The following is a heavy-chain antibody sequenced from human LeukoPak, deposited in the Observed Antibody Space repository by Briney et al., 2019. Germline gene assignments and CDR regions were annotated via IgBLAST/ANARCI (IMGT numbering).Heavy chain of an antibody. CDR1: GGSISSSSYY. J-gene: IGHJ4*02. CDR3: ARGGGWATPGRFDY. V-gene: IGHV4-31*03. D-gene: IGHD3-10*01. CDR2: IYYSGST. Sequence: PSETLSLTCTVSGGSISSSSYYWGWIRQPPGKGLEWIGYIYYSGSTYYNPSLKSRVTISVDTSKNQFSLKLSSVTAADTAVYSCARGGGWATPGRFDYWGQGTLVTVSS.